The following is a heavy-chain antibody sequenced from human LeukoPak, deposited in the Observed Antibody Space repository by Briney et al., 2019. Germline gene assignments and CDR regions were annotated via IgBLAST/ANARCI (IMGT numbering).Heavy chain of an antibody. J-gene: IGHJ6*02. CDR2: IIPIFGTA. CDR3: ARAQDIVVVVAASHYYYYGMDV. D-gene: IGHD2-15*01. V-gene: IGHV1-69*13. Sequence: SVKVSCKASGGTFSSYAISWVRQAPGQGLEWMGGIIPIFGTANYAQKFQGRVTITADESTSTAYMELSSLRSEDTAVYYCARAQDIVVVVAASHYYYYGMDVRGQGTTVTVSS. CDR1: GGTFSSYA.